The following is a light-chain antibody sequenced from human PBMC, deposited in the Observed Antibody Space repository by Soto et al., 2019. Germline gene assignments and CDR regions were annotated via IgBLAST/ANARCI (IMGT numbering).Light chain of an antibody. CDR1: QSVDIS. CDR2: GAS. V-gene: IGKV3-15*01. J-gene: IGKJ1*01. Sequence: EIVLTQSPGTLSLSPGERFILSCRASQSVDISLAWYQQKPGQAPRLLIYGASTRATDMPGTFSGRGSGTEFTLTITSLRPEDFGVYYCQQYRSWPRTFGQGTMGDIK. CDR3: QQYRSWPRT.